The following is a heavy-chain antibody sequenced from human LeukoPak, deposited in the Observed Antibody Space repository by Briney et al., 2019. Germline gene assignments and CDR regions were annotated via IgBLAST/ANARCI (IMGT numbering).Heavy chain of an antibody. V-gene: IGHV3-21*01. Sequence: GGSLRLSCAASGFTFSSYSMNWVRQAPGKGLEWVSSISSSSSYIYYADSVKGRFTISRDNAKNSLYLQMNSLRAEDTAVYYCARATPERGYSPLHYYYYGMDVWGQGTTVTVSS. CDR3: ARATPERGYSPLHYYYYGMDV. CDR1: GFTFSSYS. CDR2: ISSSSSYI. D-gene: IGHD5-18*01. J-gene: IGHJ6*02.